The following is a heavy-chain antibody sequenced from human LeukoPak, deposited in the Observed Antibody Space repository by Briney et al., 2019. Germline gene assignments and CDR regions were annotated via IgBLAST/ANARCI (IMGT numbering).Heavy chain of an antibody. CDR3: ARDSLSGITTFGVVMEWFDP. CDR2: ISAYNGNT. J-gene: IGHJ5*02. CDR1: GYSFTSYG. Sequence: ASVTLSCKASGYSFTSYGISWVRQAPGQGLEWMGWISAYNGNTTYAQKLQGRVTMTTDTSTSTAYMELRSLRSDDTAVYYCARDSLSGITTFGVVMEWFDPWGQGTLVTVSS. D-gene: IGHD3-3*01. V-gene: IGHV1-18*01.